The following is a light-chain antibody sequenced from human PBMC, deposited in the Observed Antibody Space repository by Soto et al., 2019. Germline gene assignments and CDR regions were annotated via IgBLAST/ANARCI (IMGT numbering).Light chain of an antibody. CDR2: DVT. Sequence: QSALTQPPSASGSPGQSVTISCNGASSDVGGYDFVSWYQQHPGKAPKLMIYDVTKRPSGVPDRFSGSKSGNTASLTVSGLQADDEADYYCSAYAGSSIPVAFGGGTKLTVL. CDR1: SSDVGGYDF. J-gene: IGLJ2*01. CDR3: SAYAGSSIPVA. V-gene: IGLV2-8*01.